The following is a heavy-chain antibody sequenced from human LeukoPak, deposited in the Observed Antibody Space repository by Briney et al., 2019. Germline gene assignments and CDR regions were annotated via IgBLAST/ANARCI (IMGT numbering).Heavy chain of an antibody. CDR1: GFTFDDYA. CDR3: ARDGFGGTSIDY. Sequence: GGSLRLSCAASGFTFDDYAMHWVRQAPGKGLEWVSGISWNSGSIGYADSVKGRFTISRDNAKNSLYLQMNSLRAEDTAVYYCARDGFGGTSIDYWGQGTLVTVSS. D-gene: IGHD3-10*01. CDR2: ISWNSGSI. V-gene: IGHV3-9*01. J-gene: IGHJ4*02.